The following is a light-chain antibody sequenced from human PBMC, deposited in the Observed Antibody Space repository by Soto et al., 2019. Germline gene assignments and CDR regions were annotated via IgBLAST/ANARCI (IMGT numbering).Light chain of an antibody. J-gene: IGLJ1*01. CDR3: CSNEGSYHFV. Sequence: QSVLAQPRSVSGSPGQSVTISCTGTSSDVGGYNYVPWYQHHTGKAPKLMIYDVDKRPSGVPGRFSGSKSGNTASLTISGLQAEDEADYYCCSNEGSYHFVFGTGTKVTVL. CDR2: DVD. V-gene: IGLV2-11*01. CDR1: SSDVGGYNY.